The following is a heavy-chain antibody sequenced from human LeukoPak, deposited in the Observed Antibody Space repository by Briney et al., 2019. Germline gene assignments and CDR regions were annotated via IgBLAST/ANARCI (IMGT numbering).Heavy chain of an antibody. D-gene: IGHD1-1*01. CDR1: GFTFSSYG. Sequence: GGSLRLSCAASGFTFSSYGMHWVRQAPGKGLEWVAAIWNDGSKKYYADSVKGRFTISRDNSKNTLYLQLNSLKGEDTAVYYCAKETGRVSYYMDVWGKGTTVTVSS. CDR2: IWNDGSKK. V-gene: IGHV3-33*06. CDR3: AKETGRVSYYMDV. J-gene: IGHJ6*03.